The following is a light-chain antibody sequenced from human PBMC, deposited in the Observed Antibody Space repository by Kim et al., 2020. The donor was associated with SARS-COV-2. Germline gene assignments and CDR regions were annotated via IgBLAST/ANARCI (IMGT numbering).Light chain of an antibody. J-gene: IGLJ2*01. CDR2: YDS. CDR3: QVWDSNSDHVV. V-gene: IGLV3-21*01. Sequence: SYELTQPPSVSVAPGKTARITCGGNNIGSKSVHWYQQKPGQAPVLVIYYDSDRPSGIPERFSGSNSGNTATLTISRVEAGDEADYYCQVWDSNSDHVVFG. CDR1: NIGSKS.